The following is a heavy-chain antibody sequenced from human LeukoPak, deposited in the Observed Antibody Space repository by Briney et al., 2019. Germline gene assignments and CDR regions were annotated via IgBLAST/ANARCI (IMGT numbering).Heavy chain of an antibody. CDR1: GFTFSSYA. D-gene: IGHD5-12*01. CDR3: ARDSAGYDH. Sequence: GGSLRLSCAASGFTFSSYAMHWVRQAPGKGLEYVSAISSNGGSTYYANSVKGRFTISRDNSKNTLYLQMGSLRAEDMAVYYCARDSAGYDHWGQGTLVTVSS. CDR2: ISSNGGST. J-gene: IGHJ5*02. V-gene: IGHV3-64*01.